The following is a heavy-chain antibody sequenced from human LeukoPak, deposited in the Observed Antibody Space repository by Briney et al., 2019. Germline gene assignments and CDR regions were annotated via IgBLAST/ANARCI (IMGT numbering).Heavy chain of an antibody. CDR2: TSYDGSRK. J-gene: IGHJ4*02. Sequence: GGSLRLSCIASGFTFSNYVLHWVRQAPGKGLEWVAVTSYDGSRKYYADSVKGRFNISRDNSKNALHLQMSGLRDDDTALYYCTRAIEWGNLDHWGQGTLVTVSS. D-gene: IGHD3-16*01. CDR3: TRAIEWGNLDH. V-gene: IGHV3-30-3*01. CDR1: GFTFSNYV.